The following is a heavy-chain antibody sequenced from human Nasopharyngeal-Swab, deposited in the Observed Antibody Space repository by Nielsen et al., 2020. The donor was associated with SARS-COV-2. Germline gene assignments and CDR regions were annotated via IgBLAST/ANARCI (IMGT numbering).Heavy chain of an antibody. V-gene: IGHV3-23*01. CDR3: AQEEVPNDY. Sequence: GESLKISCVASGFTFSSYAMNWVRQAPGKGLEWVSAISRTYSTYYADSVRGRFTISRDNSHNTLFLEMNSLRAGDTAKYYCAQEEVPNDYWGQGTLVTVSS. J-gene: IGHJ4*02. CDR2: ISRTYST. CDR1: GFTFSSYA.